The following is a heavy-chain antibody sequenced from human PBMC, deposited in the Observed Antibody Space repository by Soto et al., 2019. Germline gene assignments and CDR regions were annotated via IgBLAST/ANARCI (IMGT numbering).Heavy chain of an antibody. J-gene: IGHJ3*02. V-gene: IGHV3-13*01. Sequence: PGGSLRLSCAASGFTLSVYWMHWVRQATGKGLEWVSAIGTAGDTYYPGSVKGRFTTSRENAKNSLYLQMNSLRAGDTALYYCARARDYIWGLNAFDIWGQGTMVTVSS. CDR1: GFTLSVYW. D-gene: IGHD3-16*01. CDR2: IGTAGDT. CDR3: ARARDYIWGLNAFDI.